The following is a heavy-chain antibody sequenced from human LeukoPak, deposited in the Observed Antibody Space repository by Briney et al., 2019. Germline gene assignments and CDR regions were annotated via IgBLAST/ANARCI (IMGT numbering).Heavy chain of an antibody. Sequence: SETLSLTCAVYGGSFSGYYWSWIRQPPGKGLEWIGEINHSGSTNYNPSLKSRVTISVDTSKNQFSLKLSSVTAADTAVYYCARGDVNYDILTGYYRGPFDYWGQGTLVTVSS. D-gene: IGHD3-9*01. V-gene: IGHV4-34*01. J-gene: IGHJ4*02. CDR1: GGSFSGYY. CDR3: ARGDVNYDILTGYYRGPFDY. CDR2: INHSGST.